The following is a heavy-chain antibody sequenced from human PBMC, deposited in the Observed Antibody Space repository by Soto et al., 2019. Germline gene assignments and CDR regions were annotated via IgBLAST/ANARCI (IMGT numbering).Heavy chain of an antibody. D-gene: IGHD2-15*01. J-gene: IGHJ4*02. Sequence: DVQVVQSGGGLVQPGGSRKLSCAASGFAFNDSAMHWVRQASGKGLEWVARVRSKSNNYATAYPASVKGRFIVSRDDSMGTTSLQMNSLKPEDTAIYYCTNNFVWGQGVLVNVS. CDR3: TNNFV. V-gene: IGHV3-73*01. CDR1: GFAFNDSA. CDR2: VRSKSNNYAT.